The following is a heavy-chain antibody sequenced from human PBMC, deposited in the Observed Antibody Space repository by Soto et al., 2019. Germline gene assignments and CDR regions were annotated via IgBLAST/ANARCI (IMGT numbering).Heavy chain of an antibody. CDR3: ARITWGRDHYYGTDV. V-gene: IGHV1-2*02. CDR1: GYIFTGYF. CDR2: INPKTSAT. Sequence: GASVKVSCKASGYIFTGYFIQWLRQAPGQGLEWMGWINPKTSATNYEQKFQGRVTMTRDTSLGAAYMELTSLRPDDTALYYCARITWGRDHYYGTDVWGQGTTVTVSS. D-gene: IGHD1-26*01. J-gene: IGHJ6*02.